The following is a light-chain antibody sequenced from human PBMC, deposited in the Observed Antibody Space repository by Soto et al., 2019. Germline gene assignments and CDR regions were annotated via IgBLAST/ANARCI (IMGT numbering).Light chain of an antibody. CDR1: QSVSSS. V-gene: IGKV3-15*01. CDR3: QQYNNWPA. Sequence: ETVLTQSPGTLSLSPGESATISCRASQSVSSSSLAWYQQKPGQAPRLLIYGAATRATGIPARLSGSGSGTEFTLTISSLQSEDFAVYYCQQYNNWPAFGPGTKVDIK. J-gene: IGKJ3*01. CDR2: GAA.